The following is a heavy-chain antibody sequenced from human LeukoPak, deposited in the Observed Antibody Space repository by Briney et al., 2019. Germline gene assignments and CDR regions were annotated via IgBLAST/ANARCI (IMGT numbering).Heavy chain of an antibody. CDR3: ARDIPRYCSSTSCSVEGGGHNWLDP. Sequence: PSETLSLTCTVSGGSISRYYWTWIRQPPGKGLEWIGCVFYNGATNYNPSLKSRVTISVDTSKNQFSLKLTSVAAADSAVYYCARDIPRYCSSTSCSVEGGGHNWLDPWGQGSLVTVSS. J-gene: IGHJ5*02. CDR1: GGSISRYY. V-gene: IGHV4-59*01. CDR2: VFYNGAT. D-gene: IGHD2-2*01.